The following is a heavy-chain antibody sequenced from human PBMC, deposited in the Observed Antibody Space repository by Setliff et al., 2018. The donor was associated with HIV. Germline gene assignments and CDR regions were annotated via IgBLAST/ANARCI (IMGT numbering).Heavy chain of an antibody. Sequence: PSETLSLTCTVSGGSASNSRYYWAWIRQPPGKGLEYIGSIHYNEKTYYNPSLKSRVTISIDTSKNQFSLHLTSVTSADTAVYYCASRVYYYDSNNFLREEGFDPWGQGTLVTVSS. V-gene: IGHV4-39*01. CDR3: ASRVYYYDSNNFLREEGFDP. CDR2: IHYNEKT. D-gene: IGHD3-22*01. J-gene: IGHJ5*02. CDR1: GGSASNSRYY.